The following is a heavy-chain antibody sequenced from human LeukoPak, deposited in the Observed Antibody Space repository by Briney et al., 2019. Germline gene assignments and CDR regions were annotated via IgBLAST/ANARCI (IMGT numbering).Heavy chain of an antibody. V-gene: IGHV1-18*01. D-gene: IGHD2-15*01. J-gene: IGHJ4*02. CDR1: GYTFTNYG. CDR2: ISAYNGNT. CDR3: ARDSCSGGSCYPTDY. Sequence: ASVTVSFKASGYTFTNYGISWVRQAPGQGLEWMGWISAYNGNTNYAQKLQGRVTMTTDTSTSTAYMELRSLRSDDTAVYYCARDSCSGGSCYPTDYWGQGTLVTVSS.